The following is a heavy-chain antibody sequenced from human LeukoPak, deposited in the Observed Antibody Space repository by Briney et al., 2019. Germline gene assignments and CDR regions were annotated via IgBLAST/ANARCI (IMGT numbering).Heavy chain of an antibody. J-gene: IGHJ5*02. V-gene: IGHV4-59*12. CDR2: IYYSGST. D-gene: IGHD3-10*01. Sequence: SETLSLTCTVSGGSISSYYWSWIRQPPGKGLEWIGYIYYSGSTNYNPSLKSRVTMSVDTSKNQFSLKLSSVTAADTAVYYCARDRGSGSYSTWGQGTLVTVSS. CDR1: GGSISSYY. CDR3: ARDRGSGSYST.